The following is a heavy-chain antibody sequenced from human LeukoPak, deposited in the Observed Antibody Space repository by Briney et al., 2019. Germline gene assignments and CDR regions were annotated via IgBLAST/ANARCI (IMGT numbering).Heavy chain of an antibody. Sequence: PSETLSLTCTVSGGSISSYYWSWIRQHPGKGLEWIGYIYYSGSTYYNPSLKSRVTISVDTSKNQFSLKLSSVTAADTAVYYCARELYDFWSGPKIDYWGQGTLVTVSS. CDR3: ARELYDFWSGPKIDY. D-gene: IGHD3-3*01. CDR1: GGSISSYY. CDR2: IYYSGST. J-gene: IGHJ4*02. V-gene: IGHV4-59*06.